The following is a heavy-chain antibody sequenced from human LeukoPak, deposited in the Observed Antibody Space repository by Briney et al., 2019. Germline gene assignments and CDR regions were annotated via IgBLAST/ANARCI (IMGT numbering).Heavy chain of an antibody. Sequence: PGGSLRLSCAASGFTFSSYAMSRVRQAPGKGLEWVSAISGGGGVTYYADSVKGRFTISRDNSKNTLYLQMNSLRAEDTAVYYCAKDSRQYCSSTSCSHYFDYWGQGTLVTVSS. CDR3: AKDSRQYCSSTSCSHYFDY. V-gene: IGHV3-23*01. J-gene: IGHJ4*02. D-gene: IGHD2-2*01. CDR1: GFTFSSYA. CDR2: ISGGGGVT.